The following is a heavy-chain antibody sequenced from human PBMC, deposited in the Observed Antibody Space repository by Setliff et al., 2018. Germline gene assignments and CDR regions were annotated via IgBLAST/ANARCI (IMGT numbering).Heavy chain of an antibody. CDR3: GRDRWKVIVNRGDDAFDL. V-gene: IGHV3-11*04. D-gene: IGHD3-22*01. CDR2: IHDSGKPT. Sequence: GGSLRLSCAASGFTFSNYYLPWIRQAPGKGLEWISYIHDSGKPTYYVDSVKGRFTISRDNAKNSLDLQMNSLRGEDTAVYYCGRDRWKVIVNRGDDAFDLWGQGAMVTVSS. CDR1: GFTFSNYY. J-gene: IGHJ3*01.